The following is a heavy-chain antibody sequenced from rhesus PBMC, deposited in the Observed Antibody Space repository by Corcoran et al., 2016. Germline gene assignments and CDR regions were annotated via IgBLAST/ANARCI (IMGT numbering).Heavy chain of an antibody. CDR2: INGAGTYT. V-gene: IGHV3-115*02. CDR1: GFTFSAYE. CDR3: ARRYFIGSTHYYFDS. D-gene: IGHD2-15*01. J-gene: IGHJ4*01. Sequence: EVQLAESGGGLVQPGGSLRLSCAASGFTFSAYEIYWVRQAPGKGLGSVAVINGAGTYTNYADSVKGRFSVSRDNAKNSLSLQMNGLRAEDTAVYYCARRYFIGSTHYYFDSWGQGVLVTVSS.